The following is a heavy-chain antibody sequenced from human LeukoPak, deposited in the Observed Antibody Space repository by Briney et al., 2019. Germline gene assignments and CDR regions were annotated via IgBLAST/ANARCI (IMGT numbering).Heavy chain of an antibody. Sequence: QPGGSLRLSCAASGFTFSSYDMHWVRQAPGKGLVWVSRLNSDGSITNYADSVKGRFTISRDNAKNTLYLQMNSLRAEDTAVYYCARVPGFWSQGTLVTVSS. V-gene: IGHV3-74*01. CDR1: GFTFSSYD. CDR3: ARVPGF. CDR2: LNSDGSIT. J-gene: IGHJ4*02.